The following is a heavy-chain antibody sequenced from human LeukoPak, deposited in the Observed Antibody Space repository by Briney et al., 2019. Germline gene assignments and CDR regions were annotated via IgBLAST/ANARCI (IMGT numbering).Heavy chain of an antibody. Sequence: GGSLRLSCAASGFTFSTHAMYWVRQAPGKGLEWVAVIWSDGSSEYYADSVKGRFSISRDNSKNTLFLDMSSLRVEESAVYYCVRDRGSGYSYGMYYYFYGVDVWGQGTTVTVSS. CDR2: IWSDGSSE. D-gene: IGHD5-18*01. CDR3: VRDRGSGYSYGMYYYFYGVDV. J-gene: IGHJ6*02. V-gene: IGHV3-33*01. CDR1: GFTFSTHA.